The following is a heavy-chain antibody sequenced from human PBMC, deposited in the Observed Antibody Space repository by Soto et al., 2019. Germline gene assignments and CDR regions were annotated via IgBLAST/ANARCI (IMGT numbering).Heavy chain of an antibody. D-gene: IGHD3-22*01. Sequence: SETLSLTCTVSGGSISSYCWSWIRQPPGKGLEWIGYIYYSGSTNYNPSLKSRVTISVDTSKNQFSLKLSSVTAADTAVYYCARGASEYYYDSSGAPFDYWGQGTLVTVSS. J-gene: IGHJ4*02. CDR1: GGSISSYC. V-gene: IGHV4-59*01. CDR2: IYYSGST. CDR3: ARGASEYYYDSSGAPFDY.